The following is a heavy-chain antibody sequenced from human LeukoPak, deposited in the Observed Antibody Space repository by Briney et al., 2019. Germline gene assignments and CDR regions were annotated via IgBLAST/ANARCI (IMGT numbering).Heavy chain of an antibody. V-gene: IGHV3-21*01. Sequence: GGSLRLSCAASGFTFSSYGMHWVRQAPGKGLEWVSSISSSSSSIYYADSVKGRFTISRDNAKNSLYLQMNSLRAEDTAVYSCARKMGSGSYLFDYWGQGTLVTVSS. CDR3: ARKMGSGSYLFDY. CDR1: GFTFSSYG. D-gene: IGHD3-10*01. J-gene: IGHJ4*02. CDR2: ISSSSSSI.